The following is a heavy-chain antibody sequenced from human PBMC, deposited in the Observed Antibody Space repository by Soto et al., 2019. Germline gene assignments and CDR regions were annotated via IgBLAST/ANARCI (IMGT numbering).Heavy chain of an antibody. V-gene: IGHV4-31*03. CDR3: ASGRSYYGSGSSSYYYGMDV. D-gene: IGHD3-10*01. CDR2: IYYSGST. J-gene: IGHJ6*02. CDR1: GGSISSGGYY. Sequence: SETLSLTCTVSGGSISSGGYYWSWIRQHPGKGLEWIGYIYYSGSTYYNPSLKSRVTISVDTSKNQFSLKLSSVTAADTAVYYCASGRSYYGSGSSSYYYGMDVWGQGTTVTV.